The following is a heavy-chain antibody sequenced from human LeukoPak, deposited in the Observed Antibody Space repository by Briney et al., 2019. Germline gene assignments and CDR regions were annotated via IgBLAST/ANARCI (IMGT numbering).Heavy chain of an antibody. CDR1: GGSISSYY. Sequence: KTSETLSLTCTVSGGSISSYYWSWIRQPPGKGLEWIGYIYYSGSTNHNPSLKSRVTISVDTSKNQFSLKLSSVTAADTAVYYCARDTMYYYDSSGYYYYYYGMDVWGQGTTVTVSS. CDR3: ARDTMYYYDSSGYYYYYYGMDV. CDR2: IYYSGST. J-gene: IGHJ6*02. V-gene: IGHV4-59*01. D-gene: IGHD3-22*01.